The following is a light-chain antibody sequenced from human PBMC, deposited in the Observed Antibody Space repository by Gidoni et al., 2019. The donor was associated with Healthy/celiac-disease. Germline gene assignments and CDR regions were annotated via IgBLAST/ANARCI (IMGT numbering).Light chain of an antibody. Sequence: QSVLTQPPSVSAAPGQKVTISCSGSSSNIGNNYVSWYQQLPGTAPKLLLYDNNKRPSGIPDRFPGSKSGTSATLGITGLQTGDEADYYCGTWDSSLSAGVVFGGGTKLTVL. J-gene: IGLJ2*01. CDR3: GTWDSSLSAGVV. CDR2: DNN. CDR1: SSNIGNNY. V-gene: IGLV1-51*01.